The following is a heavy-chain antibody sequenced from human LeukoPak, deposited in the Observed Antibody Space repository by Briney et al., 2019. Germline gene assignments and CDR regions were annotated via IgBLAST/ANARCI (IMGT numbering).Heavy chain of an antibody. Sequence: PGGSLRLSCAASGFTFSSYAMHWVRQAPGKGLEYVSAISSNGGSTYYANSVKGRFTISRDNSKNTLYLQMGSLRAEDMAVYYCARVRGSGWDYYFDYWGQGTLVTVSS. D-gene: IGHD6-19*01. CDR2: ISSNGGST. V-gene: IGHV3-64*01. J-gene: IGHJ4*02. CDR3: ARVRGSGWDYYFDY. CDR1: GFTFSSYA.